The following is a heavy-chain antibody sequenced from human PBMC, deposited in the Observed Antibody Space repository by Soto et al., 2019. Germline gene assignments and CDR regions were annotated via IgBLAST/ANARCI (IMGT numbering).Heavy chain of an antibody. Sequence: QVQLQESGPGLVKPSQTLSLTCTVSGGSISSGGYYWSWIRQHPGKGLEWIGYIYYSGSTYYNPSLKGRVTISVDTSKNQFSLKLSSVTAADTAVYYCARGDVVVPAARGRLRWFDPWGQGTLVTVSS. CDR1: GGSISSGGYY. CDR3: ARGDVVVPAARGRLRWFDP. CDR2: IYYSGST. J-gene: IGHJ5*02. D-gene: IGHD2-2*01. V-gene: IGHV4-31*03.